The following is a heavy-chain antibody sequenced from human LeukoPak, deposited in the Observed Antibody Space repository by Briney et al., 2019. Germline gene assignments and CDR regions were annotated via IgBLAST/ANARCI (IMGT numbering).Heavy chain of an antibody. CDR2: IYYSGST. CDR3: ACMLATTRGADY. CDR1: GGSFSGYY. D-gene: IGHD5-12*01. J-gene: IGHJ4*02. V-gene: IGHV4-59*08. Sequence: PSETLSLTCAVYGGSFSGYYWSWIRQPPGKGLEWIGYIYYSGSTNYNPSLKSRVSISVDTSKTHFSLNLRSVTAADTAIYYCACMLATTRGADYWGQGTLVTVSS.